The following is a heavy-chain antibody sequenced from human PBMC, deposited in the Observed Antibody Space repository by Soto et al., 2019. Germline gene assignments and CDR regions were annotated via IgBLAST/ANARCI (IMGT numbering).Heavy chain of an antibody. CDR2: IIPILGIA. V-gene: IGHV1-69*08. Sequence: QVQLVQSGAEVKKPGSSVKVSCKASGGTFSSYTISWVRQAPGQGLEWMGRIIPILGIANYAQKFQGRVTINADKSTRKDYMELSRLSSEDTAVYSGGRDWGDYGDYYWFDPWGQGTLVTVS. J-gene: IGHJ5*02. CDR1: GGTFSSYT. CDR3: GRDWGDYGDYYWFDP. D-gene: IGHD4-17*01.